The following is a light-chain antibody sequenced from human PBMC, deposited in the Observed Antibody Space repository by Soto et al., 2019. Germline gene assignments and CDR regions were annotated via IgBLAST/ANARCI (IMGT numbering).Light chain of an antibody. J-gene: IGKJ4*01. CDR2: GAS. CDR1: QDIRSS. CDR3: QKYIRWPLT. V-gene: IGKV3-15*01. Sequence: VMTQSPATLSVSPWESVTLSCRASQDIRSSLAWYQQKTGQAPRLLIYGASIRATGVPATFSGSGSGTELTLSISRLQSEHLAVYYCQKYIRWPLTFGGGTKVDIK.